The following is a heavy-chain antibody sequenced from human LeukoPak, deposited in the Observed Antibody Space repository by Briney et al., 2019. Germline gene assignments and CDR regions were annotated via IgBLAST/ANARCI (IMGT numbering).Heavy chain of an antibody. CDR2: IIPIFGIV. CDR1: GGTFSSYA. V-gene: IGHV1-69*04. Sequence: SVKVSCKASGGTFSSYAISWVRQAPGQGLEWMGRIIPIFGIVNYAQKFQGRVTITADKSTSTAYMELSSLRSEDTAVYYCARDGYCSGGSCLQAKYYYYCGMDVWGQGTTVTVSS. J-gene: IGHJ6*02. D-gene: IGHD2-15*01. CDR3: ARDGYCSGGSCLQAKYYYYCGMDV.